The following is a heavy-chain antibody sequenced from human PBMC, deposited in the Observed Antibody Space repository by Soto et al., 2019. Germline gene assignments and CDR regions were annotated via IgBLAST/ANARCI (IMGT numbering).Heavy chain of an antibody. D-gene: IGHD3-3*01. CDR1: SGPITFYY. J-gene: IGHJ4*02. CDR2: IAYNGTT. V-gene: IGHV4-59*01. CDR3: ARGQYFGCWSGLKYYFDH. Sequence: PSETLSLTCTVSSGPITFYYWTWIRQSPGKGLEWIGYIAYNGTTTYNPSLKSRVTIALDTSKSRFSLRLSSATASDTATYYCARGQYFGCWSGLKYYFDHWGQGAQVTVSS.